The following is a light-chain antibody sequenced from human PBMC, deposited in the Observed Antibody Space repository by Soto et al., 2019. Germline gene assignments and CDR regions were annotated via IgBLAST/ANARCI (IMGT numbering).Light chain of an antibody. V-gene: IGLV2-14*01. CDR2: EVS. J-gene: IGLJ3*02. Sequence: QSVLTQPASVSGSPGQSITISCTGTSSDVGGYNYVSWYQQHPGKAPKLMIYEVSNRPSGVSNRFSGSKSGNTASLTISGLQAEDEADYYCSSYTSSSTFWVFGGGTNLTVL. CDR1: SSDVGGYNY. CDR3: SSYTSSSTFWV.